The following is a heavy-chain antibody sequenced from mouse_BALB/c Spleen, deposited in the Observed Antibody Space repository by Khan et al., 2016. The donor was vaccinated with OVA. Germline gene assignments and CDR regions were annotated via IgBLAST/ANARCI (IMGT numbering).Heavy chain of an antibody. CDR1: GYSITSDYA. J-gene: IGHJ4*01. Sequence: EVQLQESGPGLVKPSQSLSLTCTVTGYSITSDYAWDWIRQFPGNKLEWMGYISYSGYTSYNPSLKSRISISRDTSKNQFFLQLTSVTTEDTATYYGARKNYYGYAMDYWGQGTSVTVSS. CDR3: ARKNYYGYAMDY. CDR2: ISYSGYT. V-gene: IGHV3-2*02. D-gene: IGHD1-1*01.